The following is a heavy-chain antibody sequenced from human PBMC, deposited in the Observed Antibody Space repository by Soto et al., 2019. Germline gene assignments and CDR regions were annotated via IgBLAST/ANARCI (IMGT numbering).Heavy chain of an antibody. V-gene: IGHV3-21*01. CDR2: ISSSSSYI. Sequence: EVQLVESGGGLVKPGGSLRLSCAASGFTFSSYSMKWVRQAPGKGLEWVSSISSSSSYIYYADSVKGRFTISRDNAKNSLYLQMNSLRAEDTAVYYCARDVTRAARYNWFDPWGQGTLVTVSS. CDR1: GFTFSSYS. J-gene: IGHJ5*02. D-gene: IGHD2-21*02. CDR3: ARDVTRAARYNWFDP.